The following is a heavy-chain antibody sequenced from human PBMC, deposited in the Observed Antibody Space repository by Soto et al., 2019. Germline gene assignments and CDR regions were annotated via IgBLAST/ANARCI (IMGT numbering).Heavy chain of an antibody. CDR1: GDTFTDYY. V-gene: IGHV1-46*01. D-gene: IGHD3-16*01. CDR3: ARDIMITFGGVSPDYFDY. Sequence: ASVKVSCKASGDTFTDYYIHWVRQAPGQGLEWMGTVNPSGGHTTYAQHFLGRVTMTRDTSTSTLYMELTSLTSDDTAVYYCARDIMITFGGVSPDYFDYWGQGTVVTVSS. CDR2: VNPSGGHT. J-gene: IGHJ4*02.